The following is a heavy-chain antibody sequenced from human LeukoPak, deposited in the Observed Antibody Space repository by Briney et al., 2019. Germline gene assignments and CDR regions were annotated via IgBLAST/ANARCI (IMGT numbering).Heavy chain of an antibody. CDR1: GGSFSGYY. J-gene: IGHJ6*02. CDR3: ARGGKRGYSYGLKYYYYGMDV. D-gene: IGHD5-18*01. V-gene: IGHV4-34*01. Sequence: SETLSLTCAVYGGSFSGYYWSWIRQPPGKGLEWIGEINHSGSTNYNPSLKSRVTISVDTSKNQFSLKLSSVTAADTAVNYCARGGKRGYSYGLKYYYYGMDVWGQGTTVTVSS. CDR2: INHSGST.